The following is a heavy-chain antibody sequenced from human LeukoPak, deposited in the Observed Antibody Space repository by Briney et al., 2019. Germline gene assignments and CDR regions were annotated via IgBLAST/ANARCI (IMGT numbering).Heavy chain of an antibody. Sequence: PGGSLRLSCAASGFTFSSYSMNWVRQAPGKGLEWVSYISSSSSTIYYADSVKGRFTISRDNAKNSLYLQMNSLRAEDTAVYYCARRSSGSPPYYFDYWGQGTLVTVSS. CDR2: ISSSSSTI. CDR1: GFTFSSYS. J-gene: IGHJ4*02. D-gene: IGHD1-26*01. V-gene: IGHV3-48*01. CDR3: ARRSSGSPPYYFDY.